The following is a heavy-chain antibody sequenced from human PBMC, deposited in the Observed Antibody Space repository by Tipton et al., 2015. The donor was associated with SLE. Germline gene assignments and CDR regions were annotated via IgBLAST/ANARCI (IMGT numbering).Heavy chain of an antibody. CDR3: ARGRRYDYVWGTGAWFDP. Sequence: TLSLTCTVSGGSISSYYWSWIRQPPGKGLEWIGSIYYSGSTYYNPSLKSRVTISVDTSKNQFSLKLNSVTAADTAVYYCARGRRYDYVWGTGAWFDPWGQGTLVTVSS. CDR2: IYYSGST. CDR1: GGSISSYY. V-gene: IGHV4-39*07. J-gene: IGHJ5*02. D-gene: IGHD3-16*01.